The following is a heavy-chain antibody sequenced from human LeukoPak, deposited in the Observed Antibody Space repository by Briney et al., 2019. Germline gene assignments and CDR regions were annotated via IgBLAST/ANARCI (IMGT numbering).Heavy chain of an antibody. Sequence: PGGSLRLSCTASGFTFGDYAMTWVRQAPGKGLEWVGFIRSKAFGGTTEYAASVKNRFTISRDDSKSIAYLQMNSLKTEDTAVYYCIRRGYCTSTSCYAYFDYWGQGTLVTVPS. V-gene: IGHV3-49*04. D-gene: IGHD2-2*01. CDR1: GFTFGDYA. CDR2: IRSKAFGGTT. CDR3: IRRGYCTSTSCYAYFDY. J-gene: IGHJ4*02.